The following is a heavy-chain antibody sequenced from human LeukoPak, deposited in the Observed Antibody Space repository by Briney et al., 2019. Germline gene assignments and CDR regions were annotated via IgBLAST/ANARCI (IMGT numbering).Heavy chain of an antibody. CDR3: AKYAIAAAKYFFDY. CDR1: GFTFSSFT. J-gene: IGHJ4*02. CDR2: IGSSSSFL. D-gene: IGHD6-6*01. V-gene: IGHV3-21*01. Sequence: GGSLRLSCAASGFTFSSFTMNWVRQAPGKGLEWVSSIGSSSSFLYYADSVKGRFTISRDNAKNSLDLQMDSLRAEDTAVYYCAKYAIAAAKYFFDYWGQGTLVTVSS.